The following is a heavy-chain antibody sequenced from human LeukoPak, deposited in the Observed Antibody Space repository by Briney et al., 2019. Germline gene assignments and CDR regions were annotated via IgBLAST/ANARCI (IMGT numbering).Heavy chain of an antibody. CDR3: AKTRPLDSSSWSHGDY. D-gene: IGHD6-13*01. CDR2: ISGSGDST. J-gene: IGHJ4*02. CDR1: GFNFNNYW. V-gene: IGHV3-23*01. Sequence: LPGGSLRLSCAASGFNFNNYWMSWLRQAPGKGLEWVSAISGSGDSTYYGDSVKGRFTISRDNSKNTLYLQMNSLRAEDTAVYYCAKTRPLDSSSWSHGDYWGQGTLVTVSS.